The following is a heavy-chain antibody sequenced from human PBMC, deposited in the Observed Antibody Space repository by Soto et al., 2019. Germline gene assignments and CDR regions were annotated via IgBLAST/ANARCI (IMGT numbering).Heavy chain of an antibody. CDR3: ARRFGYCSSTSCPRRFDP. D-gene: IGHD2-2*01. J-gene: IGHJ5*02. CDR1: GGSFSGYY. Sequence: SETLSLTCAVYGGSFSGYYWSWIRQPPGKGLEWIGEINHSGSTNYNPSLKSRVTISVDTSKNQFSLKLSSVTAADTAVYYCARRFGYCSSTSCPRRFDPWGQGTLVTVSS. CDR2: INHSGST. V-gene: IGHV4-34*01.